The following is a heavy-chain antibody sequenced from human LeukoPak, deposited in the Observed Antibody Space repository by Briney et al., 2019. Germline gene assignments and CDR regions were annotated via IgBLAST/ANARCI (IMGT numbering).Heavy chain of an antibody. V-gene: IGHV3-15*01. Sequence: PGGSLRLSCAASGLSFRNAWMNWVRQAPGKGLEWVGRIKNKADGGTTDYAAPVKGRFTISRDDSENTLYLQMNSLETEDTAVYYCTTHYEVGASAFDIWGQGTMVTVSS. CDR3: TTHYEVGASAFDI. J-gene: IGHJ3*02. D-gene: IGHD1-26*01. CDR1: GLSFRNAW. CDR2: IKNKADGGTT.